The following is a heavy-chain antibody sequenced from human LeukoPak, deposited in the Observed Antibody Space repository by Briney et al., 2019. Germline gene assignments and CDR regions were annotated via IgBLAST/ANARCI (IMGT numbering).Heavy chain of an antibody. CDR2: IYSGGNT. V-gene: IGHV3-66*01. Sequence: GGSLRLSCAVSGFTVGSNYMSWVRQAQGKGLEWVSLIYSGGNTYYADSVKGRFTISRDNSKNTLYVQMNSLSPEDTAVYYCARGTQQLSPVFDHWGQGTLVTVSS. D-gene: IGHD6-13*01. CDR1: GFTVGSNY. J-gene: IGHJ4*02. CDR3: ARGTQQLSPVFDH.